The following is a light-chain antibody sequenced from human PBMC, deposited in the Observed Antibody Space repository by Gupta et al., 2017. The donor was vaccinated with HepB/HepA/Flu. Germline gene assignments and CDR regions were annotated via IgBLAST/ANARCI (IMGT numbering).Light chain of an antibody. CDR1: NIAAKS. Sequence: SYVLPQPPSVSVAAGKTATVTCGGKNIAAKSVHWYQQKPGQAPVLVVYDESDRPSGIPERFSGSNSGNTATLTISRVEAVDEADYYCQVWDSSSDPYVFGTGTKVTVL. V-gene: IGLV3-21*03. CDR2: DES. CDR3: QVWDSSSDPYV. J-gene: IGLJ1*01.